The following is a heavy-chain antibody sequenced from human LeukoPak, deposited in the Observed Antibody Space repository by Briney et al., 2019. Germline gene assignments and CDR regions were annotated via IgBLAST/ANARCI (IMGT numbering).Heavy chain of an antibody. CDR1: GYTFTEFY. Sequence: ASVKVSCRVSGYTFTEFYMHWVPEAPGKGLEWMGLLDPEDGETIYAEKFQGRVTITADRSTDTAYMELNSLRPKDASMYYYTSAFHSGSYGNWSFDLWGRGTLVTVSS. CDR3: TSAFHSGSYGNWSFDL. D-gene: IGHD1-26*01. CDR2: LDPEDGET. J-gene: IGHJ2*01. V-gene: IGHV1-69-2*01.